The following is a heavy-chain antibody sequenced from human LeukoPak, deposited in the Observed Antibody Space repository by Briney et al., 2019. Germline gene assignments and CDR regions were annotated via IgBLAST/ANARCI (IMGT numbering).Heavy chain of an antibody. CDR3: ARDATIAAPLMS. D-gene: IGHD6-13*01. CDR2: IYTSGST. J-gene: IGHJ4*02. Sequence: PSETLSLTCTVSGGSISSYYWSWIRQPAGKVLEWVGRIYTSGSTNYNPSLKSRVTMSVDTSKNQFSLKLSSVTAADTAVYYCARDATIAAPLMSWGQGTLVIVSS. V-gene: IGHV4-4*07. CDR1: GGSISSYY.